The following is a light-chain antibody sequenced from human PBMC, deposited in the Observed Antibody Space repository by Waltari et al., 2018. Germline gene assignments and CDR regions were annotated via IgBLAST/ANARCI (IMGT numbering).Light chain of an antibody. Sequence: DIVMTQSPDSLAVALGERATIHCKFSQNVLYSSNNKNYLAWYQQKPGQPPKLLIYWTSTRESGVPDRFSGSGSGTDFTLTITSLQAEDVAVYYCQQYYSATYTFGQGTKLEI. V-gene: IGKV4-1*01. CDR3: QQYYSATYT. CDR2: WTS. J-gene: IGKJ2*01. CDR1: QNVLYSSNNKNY.